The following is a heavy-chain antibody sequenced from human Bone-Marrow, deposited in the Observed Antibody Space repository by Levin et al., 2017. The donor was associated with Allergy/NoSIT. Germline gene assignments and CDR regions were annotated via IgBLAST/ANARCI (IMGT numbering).Heavy chain of an antibody. CDR3: ARHQTTGAAGYYYGMDV. Sequence: PSETLSLTCTVSGGSMNSYHWSWIRQPPGKGLEWIGYIYHSGDTNYNPSLKSRVTISIDTSKNQFSLNLSSVTAADTAVFYCARHQTTGAAGYYYGMDVWGQGTPVTVSS. D-gene: IGHD7-27*01. V-gene: IGHV4-59*08. J-gene: IGHJ6*02. CDR1: GGSMNSYH. CDR2: IYHSGDT.